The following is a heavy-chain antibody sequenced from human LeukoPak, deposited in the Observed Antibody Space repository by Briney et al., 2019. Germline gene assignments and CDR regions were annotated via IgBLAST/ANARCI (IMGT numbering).Heavy chain of an antibody. CDR3: ARGRMVRAYYYYMDV. CDR2: INPNSGGT. D-gene: IGHD3-10*01. J-gene: IGHJ6*03. V-gene: IGHV1-2*02. CDR1: GYTFTGYY. Sequence: ASVKVSCKASGYTFTGYYMHWVRQAPGQGLEWMGWINPNSGGTNYAQKVQGRVTMTRDTSISTAYMELSRLRSDDTAVYYCARGRMVRAYYYYMDVWGKGTTVTISS.